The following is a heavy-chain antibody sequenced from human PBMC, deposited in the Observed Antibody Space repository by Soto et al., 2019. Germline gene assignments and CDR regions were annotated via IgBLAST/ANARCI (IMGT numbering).Heavy chain of an antibody. CDR2: IYPGDPDT. V-gene: IGHV5-51*01. J-gene: IGHJ3*02. CDR1: GYSFTSYW. CDR3: ASHTDSYYYGSGSYYKRQDAFDI. Sequence: PGESLKISGKGSGYSFTSYWIGWVRQMPGKGLEWMGIIYPGDPDTRYSPSFQGQVTISADKSISTAYLQWSSLKASDTAMYYCASHTDSYYYGSGSYYKRQDAFDIWGQGTMVTVSS. D-gene: IGHD3-10*01.